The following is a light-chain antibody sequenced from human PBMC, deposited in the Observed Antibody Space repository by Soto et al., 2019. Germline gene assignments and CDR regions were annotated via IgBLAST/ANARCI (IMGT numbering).Light chain of an antibody. CDR3: HQRSNWPPIT. Sequence: EIVLTQSPATLSLSPGERATLSCRASQSVSSYLAWYQQKPGQAPRLLIYDASNRATGIPARFSGSGSGTEFTLPISSRQPPDFSVYYCHQRSNWPPITFGQGTQVEIK. CDR2: DAS. CDR1: QSVSSY. J-gene: IGKJ5*01. V-gene: IGKV3-11*01.